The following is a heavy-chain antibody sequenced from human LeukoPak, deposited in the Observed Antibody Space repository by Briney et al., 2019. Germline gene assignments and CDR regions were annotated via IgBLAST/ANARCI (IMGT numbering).Heavy chain of an antibody. CDR1: GYTFTSYG. CDR3: ARPVVSSVGYYFDS. J-gene: IGHJ4*02. Sequence: ASVKVSCKASGYTFTSYGISWVRQAPGQGLEWMGWISGYNGNTNYAQNLRDRVTVTADTSTYTAYMELRSLRSDDTAVYYCARPVVSSVGYYFDSWGQGTLVTVSS. D-gene: IGHD3-22*01. CDR2: ISGYNGNT. V-gene: IGHV1-18*01.